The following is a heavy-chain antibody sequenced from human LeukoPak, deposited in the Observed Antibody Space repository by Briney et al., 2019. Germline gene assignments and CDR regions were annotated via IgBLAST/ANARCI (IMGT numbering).Heavy chain of an antibody. CDR3: AKDFLRWGSGWSGGLDY. Sequence: PGGSLRLSCTASGFTFSGYSMNWIRQAPGKGLEWVSAIRGPATSTYYADSVKGRFTISRDNSKNTLYLEMNSLRAEDTAIYYCAKDFLRWGSGWSGGLDYWGQGTLVTVSS. CDR2: IRGPATST. J-gene: IGHJ4*02. CDR1: GFTFSGYS. D-gene: IGHD6-19*01. V-gene: IGHV3-23*01.